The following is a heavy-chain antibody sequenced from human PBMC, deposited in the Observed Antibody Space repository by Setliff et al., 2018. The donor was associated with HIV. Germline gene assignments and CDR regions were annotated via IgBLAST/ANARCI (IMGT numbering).Heavy chain of an antibody. CDR2: IYPDDSYT. Sequence: LGESLKISCQGSGYTFDKYYIAWVRQMPGKGLEWMGLIYPDDSYTTYSPAFEGHVTFSADKSNSTAYLQWSSLKAADTAMYYCARRNDYYYYMDFWGAGTTGTVSS. J-gene: IGHJ6*03. V-gene: IGHV5-51*01. CDR3: ARRNDYYYYMDF. CDR1: GYTFDKYY.